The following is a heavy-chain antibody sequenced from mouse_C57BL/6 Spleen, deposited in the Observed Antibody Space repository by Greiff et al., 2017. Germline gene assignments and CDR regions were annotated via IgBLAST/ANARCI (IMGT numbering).Heavy chain of an antibody. CDR2: INPYNGDT. CDR3: ARERDYYGSSYAMDY. D-gene: IGHD1-1*01. CDR1: GYSFTGYF. Sequence: VQLKQSGPELVKPGDSVKISCKASGYSFTGYFMNWVMQSHGKSLEWIGRINPYNGDTFYNQKFKGKATLTVDKSSSTAHMELRSLTSEDSAVYYCARERDYYGSSYAMDYWGQGTSVTVSS. J-gene: IGHJ4*01. V-gene: IGHV1-20*01.